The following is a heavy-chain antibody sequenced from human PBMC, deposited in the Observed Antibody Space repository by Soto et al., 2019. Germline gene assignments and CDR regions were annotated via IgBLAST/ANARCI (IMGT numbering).Heavy chain of an antibody. CDR1: GFSLTNTRVG. Sequence: QVTLKESGPVLVKPPETLTLTCTVSGFSLTNTRVGVGWIRQPPGKALEWLAHIFSNDDKSYSTSLKNRLTISKDPSKSQVVLTMTNMDPVDTATYYCARTLRYDFWSGYFDYWGQGTLVTVSS. CDR3: ARTLRYDFWSGYFDY. J-gene: IGHJ4*02. D-gene: IGHD3-3*01. V-gene: IGHV2-26*01. CDR2: IFSNDDK.